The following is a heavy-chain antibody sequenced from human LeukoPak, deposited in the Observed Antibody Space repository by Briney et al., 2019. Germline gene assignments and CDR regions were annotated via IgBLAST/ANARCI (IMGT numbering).Heavy chain of an antibody. D-gene: IGHD2-2*01. CDR3: ARDNAVVVPAAMLGYYYYYMDV. Sequence: GASVKVSCKASGYTFTSYDINWVRQATGQGLEWMGWMNPNSGNTGYAQKFQGRVTMTRNTSISTAYMELRSLRSEDTAVYYCARDNAVVVPAAMLGYYYYYMDVWGKGTTVTISS. J-gene: IGHJ6*03. CDR2: MNPNSGNT. V-gene: IGHV1-8*01. CDR1: GYTFTSYD.